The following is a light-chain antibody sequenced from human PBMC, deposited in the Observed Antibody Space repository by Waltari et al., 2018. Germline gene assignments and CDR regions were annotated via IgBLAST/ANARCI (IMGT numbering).Light chain of an antibody. J-gene: IGLJ3*02. CDR3: QTWGTGVVV. CDR2: LNNDGSH. CDR1: SGHSNYV. V-gene: IGLV4-69*01. Sequence: QLVLTQAPSASASLGASVTLTCTLSSGHSNYVIACHQQQPEKGPRYLIRLNNDGSHRKGDGIPDRFSGSRSGAECYLTISSLQSEDEADYYCQTWGTGVVVFGGGTKLTVL.